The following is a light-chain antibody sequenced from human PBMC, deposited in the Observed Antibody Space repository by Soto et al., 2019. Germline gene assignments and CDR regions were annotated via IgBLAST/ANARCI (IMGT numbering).Light chain of an antibody. CDR3: SSYAGTNNYVI. Sequence: QSVLTQPPSASGSPGQSVTISCTGTSSDVGGYNYVSWYQQHPGKVPKLMIYEVSKRPSGVPDRFSGSKSGNTASLTVSGHQAEDEADYYCSSYAGTNNYVIFGGGTKLTVL. J-gene: IGLJ2*01. V-gene: IGLV2-8*01. CDR2: EVS. CDR1: SSDVGGYNY.